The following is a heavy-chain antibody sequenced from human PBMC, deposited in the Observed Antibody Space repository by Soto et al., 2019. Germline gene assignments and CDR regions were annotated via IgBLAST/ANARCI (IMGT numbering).Heavy chain of an antibody. D-gene: IGHD2-2*01. V-gene: IGHV3-49*03. CDR2: IRSKGYGGTT. CDR3: ASLTSWSQEYYYGMDV. J-gene: IGHJ6*02. CDR1: GFTFGDFG. Sequence: PGGSLRLSCTGSGFTFGDFGMIWFRQAPGKGLEWLSFIRSKGYGGTTESAASVRGRFITSRDDSKSIAYLQMNSLKTEDTAVYYCASLTSWSQEYYYGMDVWGQGTTVTV.